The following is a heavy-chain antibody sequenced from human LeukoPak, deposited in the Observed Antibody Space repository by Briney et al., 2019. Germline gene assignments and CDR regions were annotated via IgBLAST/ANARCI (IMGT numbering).Heavy chain of an antibody. V-gene: IGHV4-59*01. J-gene: IGHJ4*02. D-gene: IGHD3-22*01. CDR3: ARVRYYYDGSNYSAFYYCDS. CDR1: VGSISRFY. Sequence: SETLSLTCAVSVGSISRFYCSWIRQPPGNGLEWIGYLHYTVTANHHPSLESRVTMTVDTSKNQFSLRLSSVTAADTAVYFCARVRYYYDGSNYSAFYYCDSWGQGTPVTVSS. CDR2: LHYTVTA.